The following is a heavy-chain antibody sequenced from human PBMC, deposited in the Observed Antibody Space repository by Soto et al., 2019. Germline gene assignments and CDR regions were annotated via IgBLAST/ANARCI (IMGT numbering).Heavy chain of an antibody. CDR3: ARGRDCTNGVCYTTYYYYYYMDV. CDR1: GFTFSSYW. Sequence: GGSLRLSCAASGFTFSSYWMSWVRQAPGKGLELVANIKQDGSEKYYVDSVKGRFTISRDNAKNSLYLQMNSLRAEDTAVYYCARGRDCTNGVCYTTYYYYYYMDVWGKGTTVTVSS. D-gene: IGHD2-8*01. CDR2: IKQDGSEK. V-gene: IGHV3-7*01. J-gene: IGHJ6*03.